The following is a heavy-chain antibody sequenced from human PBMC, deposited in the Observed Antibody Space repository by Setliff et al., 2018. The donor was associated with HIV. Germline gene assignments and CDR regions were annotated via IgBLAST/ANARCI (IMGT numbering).Heavy chain of an antibody. D-gene: IGHD3-22*01. CDR2: IYPNSGGT. V-gene: IGHV1-2*02. J-gene: IGHJ4*02. CDR1: GYTFTSDY. CDR3: AREIDNYDDSGRAY. Sequence: ASVKVSCKASGYTFTSDYIHWVRQAPGQGLEWMGWIYPNSGGTNYAQKYQGRVTMTRDTSIRTVYMELSRLRSDDTAVYYCAREIDNYDDSGRAYWGQGTQVTVSS.